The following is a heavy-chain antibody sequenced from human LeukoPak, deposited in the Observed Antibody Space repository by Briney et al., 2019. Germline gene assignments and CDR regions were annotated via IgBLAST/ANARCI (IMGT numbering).Heavy chain of an antibody. V-gene: IGHV1-69*02. Sequence: SVKVSCKASGGTFSSYTISWVRQAPGQGVEWMGRIIPILGIANYAQKFQGRVTITADKSTSTAYMELSSLRSEDTAVYYCARRIVGAPGGYYYYGMDVWGQGTTVTVSS. CDR1: GGTFSSYT. CDR3: ARRIVGAPGGYYYYGMDV. CDR2: IIPILGIA. J-gene: IGHJ6*02. D-gene: IGHD1-26*01.